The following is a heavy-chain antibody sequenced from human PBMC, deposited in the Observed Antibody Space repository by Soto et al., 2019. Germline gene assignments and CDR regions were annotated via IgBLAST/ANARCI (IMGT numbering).Heavy chain of an antibody. J-gene: IGHJ5*02. CDR3: ARVGFWYNWNVTPLRLFAP. D-gene: IGHD1-1*01. Sequence: ASVKVSCKASGYTFTSYGISWVRQAPGQGLEWMGWISAYNGNTNYAQKLQGRVTMTTDTSTSTAYMELRSLRSDDTAVYYCARVGFWYNWNVTPLRLFAPWGQGTLVTVSS. V-gene: IGHV1-18*01. CDR1: GYTFTSYG. CDR2: ISAYNGNT.